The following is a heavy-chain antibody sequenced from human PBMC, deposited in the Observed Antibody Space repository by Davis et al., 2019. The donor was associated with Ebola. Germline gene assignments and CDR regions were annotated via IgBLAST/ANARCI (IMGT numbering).Heavy chain of an antibody. Sequence: PGGSLRLSCVASGVNFRTYSMHWVRQAPGKGLEWVASISYDGNKEYYADSGRGRFTISRDSSKNTVYLQMDSLRIDDTAVYFCVRDGVIILTAFYGDVYWGQGTPVTVSS. J-gene: IGHJ4*02. CDR2: ISYDGNKE. CDR3: VRDGVIILTAFYGDVY. V-gene: IGHV3-30-3*01. CDR1: GVNFRTYS. D-gene: IGHD3-3*01.